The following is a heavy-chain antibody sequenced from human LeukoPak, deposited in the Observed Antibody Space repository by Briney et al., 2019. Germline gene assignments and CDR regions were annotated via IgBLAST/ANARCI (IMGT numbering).Heavy chain of an antibody. V-gene: IGHV3-74*01. CDR1: GFTFSSYW. D-gene: IGHD6-19*01. CDR3: ARDIAVAGTVYFDY. J-gene: IGHJ4*02. Sequence: GGSLRLSCAASGFTFSSYWMHWVRQAPGKGLVWVSRIKTDGSGTNYADSVKGRFTSSRDNAKNTLYLQMNSLRAEDTAVYYCARDIAVAGTVYFDYWGQGTQVTVSS. CDR2: IKTDGSGT.